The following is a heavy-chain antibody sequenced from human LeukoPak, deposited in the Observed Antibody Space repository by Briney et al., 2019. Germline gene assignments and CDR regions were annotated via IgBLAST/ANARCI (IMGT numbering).Heavy chain of an antibody. CDR3: ASDHDYGVINA. CDR2: ISSSSSYI. CDR1: GFTFSSYS. J-gene: IGHJ5*02. D-gene: IGHD4-17*01. Sequence: GGSLRLSCAASGFTFSSYSMNWVRQAPGKGLEWVSSISSSSSYIYYADSVKGRFTISRDNAKNSLYLQMNSLRAEDTAVYYCASDHDYGVINAWGQGTLVTVSS. V-gene: IGHV3-21*01.